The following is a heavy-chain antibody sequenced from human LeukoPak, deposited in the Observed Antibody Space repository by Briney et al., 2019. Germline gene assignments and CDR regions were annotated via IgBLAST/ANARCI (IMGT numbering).Heavy chain of an antibody. V-gene: IGHV1-8*03. CDR2: MNPNSGNT. D-gene: IGHD4-17*01. J-gene: IGHJ6*03. Sequence: GASVKVSCKASGYTFTSYDINWVRQATGQGLEWMGWMNPNSGNTGYAQKFQGRVTITRNTSTSTAYMELSSLRSEDTAVYYCARGPATVTTESAYYYYYMDVWGKGTTVTVSS. CDR1: GYTFTSYD. CDR3: ARGPATVTTESAYYYYYMDV.